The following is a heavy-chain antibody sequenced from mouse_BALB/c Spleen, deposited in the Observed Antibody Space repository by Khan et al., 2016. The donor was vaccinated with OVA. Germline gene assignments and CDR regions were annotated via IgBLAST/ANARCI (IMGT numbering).Heavy chain of an antibody. Sequence: QVQLKQSGPGLVAPSQSLSITCTVSGFSLTSYGVNWVRRPPGKGLEWLGVIWRDGSTNYHSALISRLSLSKDNSMSQVFLKLNSLQTDDTATYYCAKWGDLYAMDYWGQGTSVTVSS. CDR2: IWRDGST. CDR1: GFSLTSYG. D-gene: IGHD2-13*01. V-gene: IGHV2-3*01. J-gene: IGHJ4*01. CDR3: AKWGDLYAMDY.